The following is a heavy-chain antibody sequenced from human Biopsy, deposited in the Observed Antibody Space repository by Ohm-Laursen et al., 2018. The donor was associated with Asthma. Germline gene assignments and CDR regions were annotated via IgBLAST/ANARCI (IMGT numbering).Heavy chain of an antibody. CDR1: GFTFSSYA. D-gene: IGHD2-15*01. CDR2: ITGSGGGT. Sequence: SLRLSCSASGFTFSSYAMNWVRQAPGKGLEWVSSITGSGGGTYYADSVKGRFTVSRDNSKNTLHLQMNSLRAEDTAVYYCAKAREDIVVVVAVSDSWGQGTLVTVSS. CDR3: AKAREDIVVVVAVSDS. J-gene: IGHJ4*02. V-gene: IGHV3-23*01.